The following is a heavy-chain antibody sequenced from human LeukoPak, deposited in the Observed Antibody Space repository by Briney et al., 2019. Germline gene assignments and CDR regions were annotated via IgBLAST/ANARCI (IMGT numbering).Heavy chain of an antibody. CDR3: ARDQWLRIARGGMDV. D-gene: IGHD5-12*01. V-gene: IGHV3-30-3*01. J-gene: IGHJ6*02. Sequence: GRSLRLSCAASGFTFSHYAMHWVRQAPGKGLEWVAVISYDGNSEYYADSVKGRFTISRDNSKNTVDLQMSSLRAEDTALYYCARDQWLRIARGGMDVWGQGTTVTVSS. CDR2: ISYDGNSE. CDR1: GFTFSHYA.